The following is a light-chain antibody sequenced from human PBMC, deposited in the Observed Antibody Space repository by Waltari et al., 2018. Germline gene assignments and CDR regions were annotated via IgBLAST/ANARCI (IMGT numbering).Light chain of an antibody. CDR3: CSFAGSGTWV. Sequence: QSALTQPASVSESPGPSITMSCPGPSCDVGNYNLVSWYQQFPGTVPKLIIYEGYKRPSGVSSRFSGSKSGNTASLTISGLQTDDEAVYYCCSFAGSGTWVFGGGTKLTV. J-gene: IGLJ3*02. CDR2: EGY. CDR1: SCDVGNYNL. V-gene: IGLV2-23*01.